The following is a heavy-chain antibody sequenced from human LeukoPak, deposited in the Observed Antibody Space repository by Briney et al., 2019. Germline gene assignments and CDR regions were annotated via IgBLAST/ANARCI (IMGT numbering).Heavy chain of an antibody. Sequence: SETLSLTCTVSGGSISSYYWSWIRQPPGKGLEWIGRIYTSGSTNYNPSLKSRVTISVDTSKNQFSLKLSSVTAADTAVYYCARGIVVVPAAGTYYYYYYMDVWGKGTTVTVSS. J-gene: IGHJ6*03. CDR3: ARGIVVVPAAGTYYYYYYMDV. CDR1: GGSISSYY. D-gene: IGHD2-2*01. V-gene: IGHV4-4*08. CDR2: IYTSGST.